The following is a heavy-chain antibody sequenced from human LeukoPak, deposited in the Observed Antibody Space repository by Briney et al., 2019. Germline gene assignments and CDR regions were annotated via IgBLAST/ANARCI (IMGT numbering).Heavy chain of an antibody. D-gene: IGHD6-6*01. CDR3: ARLIVGSSSTGWFDP. J-gene: IGHJ5*02. CDR2: IYPGDSGT. Sequence: GESLKISCKGSGYSFTSYWIGWVRQMPGKGLEWMGIIYPGDSGTRYSPSFQGQVTISADKSISTAYLQWSSLKASDTAIYYCARLIVGSSSTGWFDPWGQGTLVTVSS. V-gene: IGHV5-51*01. CDR1: GYSFTSYW.